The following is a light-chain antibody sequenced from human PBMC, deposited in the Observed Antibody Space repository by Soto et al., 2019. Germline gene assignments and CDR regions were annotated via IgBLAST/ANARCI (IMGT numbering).Light chain of an antibody. J-gene: IGKJ1*01. CDR2: DAS. CDR1: QSVNSD. Sequence: EIVMTQSPATLSVSPGERATLSCRASQSVNSDLAWYQQKPGQAPRLFIYDASTRATGFPARFSGSGSGTEFTLTISSLQSEDFAVYYCQQYNGWPRTFGQGTKLEIK. CDR3: QQYNGWPRT. V-gene: IGKV3-15*01.